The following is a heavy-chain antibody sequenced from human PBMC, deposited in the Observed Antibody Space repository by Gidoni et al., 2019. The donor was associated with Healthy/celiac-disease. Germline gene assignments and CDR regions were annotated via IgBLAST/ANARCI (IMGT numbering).Heavy chain of an antibody. Sequence: QVQLVQSGAEVKKPGASVKVSCTASGYTFTSYYMHWVRQAPVQGLEWMGIINPSGGSTSYAQKFQGRVTMTRDTSTSTVYMELSSLRSEDTAVYYCASLPEQHIDMDVWGQGTTVTVSS. D-gene: IGHD6-13*01. V-gene: IGHV1-46*01. CDR3: ASLPEQHIDMDV. J-gene: IGHJ6*02. CDR2: INPSGGST. CDR1: GYTFTSYY.